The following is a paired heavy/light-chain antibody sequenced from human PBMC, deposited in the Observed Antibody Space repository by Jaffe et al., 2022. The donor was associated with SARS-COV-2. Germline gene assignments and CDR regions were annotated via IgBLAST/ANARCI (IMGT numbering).Light chain of an antibody. J-gene: IGKJ4*01. V-gene: IGKV3-15*01. CDR2: GAS. Sequence: EIVMTQSPATLSVSPGERATLSCRASQSVNTNLAWYQQKPGQAPRLLIYGASTRATGIPARFSGSGSGTEFTLTISSLQSEDFAVYYCQQYNNWPPLTFGGGTKVEIK. CDR1: QSVNTN. CDR3: QQYNNWPPLT.
Heavy chain of an antibody. CDR3: ARGGSVYYYMDV. V-gene: IGHV1-3*01. D-gene: IGHD3-10*01. J-gene: IGHJ6*03. CDR1: GSTFTTYA. Sequence: QVQLVQSGAEVKKPGASVKVSCKASGSTFTTYAMHWVRQAPGQRLEWMGRINAGNGNTKYSQKFQGRVTITRDTSASIAYMELSSLRSEDTAVYYCARGGSVYYYMDVWGKGTTVTVSS. CDR2: INAGNGNT.